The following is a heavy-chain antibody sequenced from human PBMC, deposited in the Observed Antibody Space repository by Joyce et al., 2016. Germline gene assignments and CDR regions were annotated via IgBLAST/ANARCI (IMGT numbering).Heavy chain of an antibody. CDR3: ARDRGSGSSSNWFDP. CDR2: ITTKNEVT. D-gene: IGHD3-10*01. Sequence: QGQLVQSGGEVKKPGASVKVSCKASGYLFTRFGISWLRQAPGQGLEWVGGITTKNEVTKDATKFQGRFTMTTDSSTDTVYRELRSLKSDDTAVYYCARDRGSGSSSNWFDPWGQGTQVIVSS. J-gene: IGHJ5*02. CDR1: GYLFTRFG. V-gene: IGHV1-18*01.